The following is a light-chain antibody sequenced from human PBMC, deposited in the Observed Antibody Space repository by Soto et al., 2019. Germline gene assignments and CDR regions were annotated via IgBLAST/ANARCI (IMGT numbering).Light chain of an antibody. CDR1: QGIRTD. CDR2: AAS. Sequence: AIQMTQSPSSLSASVGDRVSLTCRASQGIRTDLAWYQEKPAKAPKLLLYAASTLQSEVPSRFSGSGSGTDFTLTISSLQPEDFATYYCLQDDNYPRTFGQGTKVEIK. V-gene: IGKV1-6*01. CDR3: LQDDNYPRT. J-gene: IGKJ1*01.